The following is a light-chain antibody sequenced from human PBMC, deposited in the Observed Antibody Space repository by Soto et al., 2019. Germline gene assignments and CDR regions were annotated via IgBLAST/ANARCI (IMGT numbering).Light chain of an antibody. V-gene: IGLV9-49*01. Sequence: QLVLTQPPSASASLGASVTLTCTLSSGYSNYKVDWYQQRPGKGPRFVMRVGTGGIVGSKGDGIPDRFSVLGSGLNRYLIIKNIQEEDESDYHCGADHGSGSNVVFGGGTQLTVL. CDR1: SGYSNYK. J-gene: IGLJ2*01. CDR3: GADHGSGSNVV. CDR2: VGTGGIVG.